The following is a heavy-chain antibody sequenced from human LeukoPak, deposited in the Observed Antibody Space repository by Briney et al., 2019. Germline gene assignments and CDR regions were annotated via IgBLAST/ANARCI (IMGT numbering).Heavy chain of an antibody. CDR2: IYYSGST. D-gene: IGHD2-2*01. CDR3: ARQEYCSSTSCYALTYYYYGMDV. V-gene: IGHV4-39*01. CDR1: GGSISGSSYY. Sequence: SETLSLTCTVSGGSISGSSYYWGWIRQPPGKGLEWIGSIYYSGSTYYNPSLKSRVTISVDTSKNQFSLKLSSVTAADTAVYYCARQEYCSSTSCYALTYYYYGMDVWGQGTTVTVSS. J-gene: IGHJ6*02.